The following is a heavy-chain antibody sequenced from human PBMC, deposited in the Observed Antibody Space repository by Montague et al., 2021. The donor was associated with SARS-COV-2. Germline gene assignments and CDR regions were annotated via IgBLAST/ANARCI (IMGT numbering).Heavy chain of an antibody. V-gene: IGHV4-59*08. D-gene: IGHD1-1*01. J-gene: IGHJ5*01. Sequence: SDTLSLTRSVSGGSISTYYWTWIRQPPGKGLEWLAYLYYSGSTNXNPSLKSRVTISVDTSKNELSLKLSSVTAADTAVYFCAGHPFKSPWDPRPFDSWGQGALVIVSS. CDR3: AGHPFKSPWDPRPFDS. CDR1: GGSISTYY. CDR2: LYYSGST.